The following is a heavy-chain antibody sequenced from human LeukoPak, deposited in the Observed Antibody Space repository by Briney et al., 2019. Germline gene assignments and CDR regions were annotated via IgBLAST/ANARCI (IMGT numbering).Heavy chain of an antibody. CDR3: ARDRGGLGY. Sequence: PSETLSLTCTVSGGSISSYYWSWIRQPPGKGLEWIGYIYYSGSTNYNPYLKSRVTISVDTAKNQLSLKLSSVTAGDTAVYYWARDRGGLGYWGQGALVTVSS. CDR1: GGSISSYY. V-gene: IGHV4-59*01. D-gene: IGHD3-10*01. J-gene: IGHJ4*02. CDR2: IYYSGST.